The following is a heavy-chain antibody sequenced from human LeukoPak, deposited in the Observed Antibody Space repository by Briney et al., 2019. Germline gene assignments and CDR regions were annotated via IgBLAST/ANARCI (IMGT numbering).Heavy chain of an antibody. J-gene: IGHJ4*02. CDR1: GFTFSNAW. Sequence: GGSLRLSCAASGFTFSNAWMSWVRQAPGKGLEWVAVIWYDGSNKYYADSVKGRFTISRDNSKNTLYLQMNSLRAEDTAVYYCARGDSGYDFLDYWGQGTLVTVSS. V-gene: IGHV3-33*08. D-gene: IGHD5-12*01. CDR2: IWYDGSNK. CDR3: ARGDSGYDFLDY.